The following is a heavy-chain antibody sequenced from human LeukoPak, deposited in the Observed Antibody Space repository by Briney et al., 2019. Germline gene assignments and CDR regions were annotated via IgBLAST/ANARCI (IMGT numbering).Heavy chain of an antibody. Sequence: SGPTLVNPTQTLTLTCTVSGFLLSTSEVGVGWIRQPPGKALEWLALIYWNDDKRYSPSLKSRLTVTKDTSKNQVVLTMTNMDPVDTATYYCAYRHMVRGVIMWFDSWGQGTLVTVSS. CDR3: AYRHMVRGVIMWFDS. CDR1: GFLLSTSEVG. CDR2: IYWNDDK. D-gene: IGHD3-10*01. V-gene: IGHV2-5*01. J-gene: IGHJ5*01.